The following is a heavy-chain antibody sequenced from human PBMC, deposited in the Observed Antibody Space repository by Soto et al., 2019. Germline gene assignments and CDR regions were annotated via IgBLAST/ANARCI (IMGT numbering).Heavy chain of an antibody. J-gene: IGHJ4*02. D-gene: IGHD3-22*01. V-gene: IGHV1-69*13. CDR1: GGPFGRYT. CDR3: ARDGTLYDSSAYYYLY. CDR2: ITPMFGTP. Sequence: SVKVSCKASGGPFGRYTITWVRQPPGQGLEWMGGITPMFGTPNYAQKFQGRVTSTADESTSTAYMELSSLSSEDTAMYYCARDGTLYDSSAYYYLYWGQGTRVTVSS.